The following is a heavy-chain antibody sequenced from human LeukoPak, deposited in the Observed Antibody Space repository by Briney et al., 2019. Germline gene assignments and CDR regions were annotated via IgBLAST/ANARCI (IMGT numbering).Heavy chain of an antibody. CDR1: GYTFTSYG. CDR2: ISGYNGNT. Sequence: ASVKVSCKAPGYTFTSYGISWVRQAPGQGLEWMGWISGYNGNTSYAQKLQGRVTMTTDTSTSTAYMELRSLRSDDTAVYYCARAGYDFWSGYYRLYNWFDPWGQGTLVTVSS. D-gene: IGHD3-3*01. V-gene: IGHV1-18*01. CDR3: ARAGYDFWSGYYRLYNWFDP. J-gene: IGHJ5*02.